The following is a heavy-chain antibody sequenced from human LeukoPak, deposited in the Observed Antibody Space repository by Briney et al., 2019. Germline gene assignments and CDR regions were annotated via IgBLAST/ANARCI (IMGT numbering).Heavy chain of an antibody. CDR2: IYYSGTT. CDR3: ARGVYIAAAQYGY. V-gene: IGHV4-59*01. D-gene: IGHD6-13*01. CDR1: GGSISSYY. Sequence: PSETLSLTCTVSGGSISSYYWSWIRQPPGKGLECFGYIYYSGTTNYNPSLKSRVTISVDTSKNQFSLKLSSVTAADTAVYYCARGVYIAAAQYGYWGQGTLVTVSS. J-gene: IGHJ4*02.